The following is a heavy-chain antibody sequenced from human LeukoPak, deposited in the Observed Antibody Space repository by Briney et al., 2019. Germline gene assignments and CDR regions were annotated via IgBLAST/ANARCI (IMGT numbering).Heavy chain of an antibody. D-gene: IGHD4-17*01. CDR1: GGSFSGYH. J-gene: IGHJ3*02. V-gene: IGHV4-34*01. CDR2: INHSGST. CDR3: ARGGDYVGDAFDI. Sequence: SETLSLTCAVYGGSFSGYHWSWIRQPPGKGLEWIGEINHSGSTNYNPSLKSRVTISVDTSKNQFSLKLSSVTAADTAVYYCARGGDYVGDAFDIWGQGTMVTVSS.